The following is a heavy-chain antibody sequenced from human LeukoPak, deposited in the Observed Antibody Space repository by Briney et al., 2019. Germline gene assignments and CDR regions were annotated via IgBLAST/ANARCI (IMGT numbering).Heavy chain of an antibody. CDR2: INHSGST. V-gene: IGHV4-34*01. CDR1: GGSFSGYY. J-gene: IGHJ4*02. CDR3: ARGGREDDSSGYYPDD. Sequence: SETPSLTCAVYGGSFSGYYWSWIRQPPGKGLEWIGEINHSGSTNYNPSLKSRVTISVDTSKNQFSLKLSSVTAADTAVYYCARGGREDDSSGYYPDDWGQGTLVTVSS. D-gene: IGHD3-22*01.